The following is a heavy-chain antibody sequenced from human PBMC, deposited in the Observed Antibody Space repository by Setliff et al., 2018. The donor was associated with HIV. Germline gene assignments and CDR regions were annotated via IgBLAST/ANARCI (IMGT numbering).Heavy chain of an antibody. D-gene: IGHD3-22*01. CDR2: ISNSGRTV. Sequence: PGGSLRLSCATSGFNFRGYAMHWVRQAPGKGLEWIAYISNSGRTVYYTDSVKGRFTMSRDNAKNSVYLQMNSLRAEDTAVFYCARVGGGFDSGGRLPFDHWGQGTRVTAPQ. CDR1: GFNFRGYA. CDR3: ARVGGGFDSGGRLPFDH. V-gene: IGHV3-48*01. J-gene: IGHJ4*02.